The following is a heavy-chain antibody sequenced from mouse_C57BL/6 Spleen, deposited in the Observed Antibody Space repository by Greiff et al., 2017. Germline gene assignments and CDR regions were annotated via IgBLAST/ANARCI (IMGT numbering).Heavy chain of an antibody. CDR3: ARGGNPSYWYFDV. CDR1: GFTFSDYG. CDR2: ISSGSSTI. D-gene: IGHD1-1*02. Sequence: VKVVESGGGLVKPGGSLKLSCAASGFTFSDYGMHWVRQAPEKGLEWVAYISSGSSTIYYADTVKGRFTISRDNAKNTLFLQMTSLRSEDTAMYYCARGGNPSYWYFDVWGTGTTVTVSS. V-gene: IGHV5-17*01. J-gene: IGHJ1*03.